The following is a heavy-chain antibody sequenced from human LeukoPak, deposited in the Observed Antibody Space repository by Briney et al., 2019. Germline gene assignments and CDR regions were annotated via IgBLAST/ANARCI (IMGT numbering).Heavy chain of an antibody. J-gene: IGHJ6*02. D-gene: IGHD3-10*01. CDR1: GGSISSYY. Sequence: SETLSLTCTVSGGSISSYYWSWIRQPPGKGLEWIGYIYYSGSTNYNPSLKSRVTISVDTSKNQFSLKLSSVTAADTAVYYCARSGVLLWFGELSPPTGMDVWGQGTTVTVSS. V-gene: IGHV4-59*01. CDR3: ARSGVLLWFGELSPPTGMDV. CDR2: IYYSGST.